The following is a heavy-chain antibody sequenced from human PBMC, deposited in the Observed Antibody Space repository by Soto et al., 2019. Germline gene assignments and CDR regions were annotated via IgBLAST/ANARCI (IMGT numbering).Heavy chain of an antibody. D-gene: IGHD2-15*01. CDR3: VRGGGGLRFDS. CDR1: GGYFSGYY. V-gene: IGHV4-34*01. Sequence: QVQLQQWGVGLLKPSETLSLTCAVYGGYFSGYYWSWIRQPPGKGLEWIGEINHGGDIKYNPSLESRVTMSIDTSSKQFSLRLSSVTAADTAVYYCVRGGGGLRFDSWGQGTLVTVSS. J-gene: IGHJ4*02. CDR2: INHGGDI.